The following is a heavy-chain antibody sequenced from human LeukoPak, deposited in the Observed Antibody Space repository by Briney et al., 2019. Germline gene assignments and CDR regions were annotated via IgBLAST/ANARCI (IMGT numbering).Heavy chain of an antibody. D-gene: IGHD2-15*01. Sequence: ASVKVSCKASGGTFSSYAINWVRQAPGQGLEWMGRITAYNGNTNYAQNLQGRVSLTTDTSTSTAYMEVKNLRSDDTAVYYCARDLDEVVVGGWDYWGQGTLVTVSS. CDR3: ARDLDEVVVGGWDY. CDR2: ITAYNGNT. V-gene: IGHV1-18*01. J-gene: IGHJ4*02. CDR1: GGTFSSYA.